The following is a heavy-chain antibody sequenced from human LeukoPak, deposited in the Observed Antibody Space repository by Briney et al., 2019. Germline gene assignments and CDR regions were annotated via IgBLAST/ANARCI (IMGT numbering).Heavy chain of an antibody. D-gene: IGHD3-10*01. V-gene: IGHV3-9*01. CDR2: ISWNSGSI. CDR1: GFAFNDYA. Sequence: GGSLRLSCAASGFAFNDYAMHWVRLAPGKGLEWVSGISWNSGSIGYADSVKGRFTISRDSAKNSLYLQMNSLRAADTALYYCAKTTPYASGRAFDYWGQGTLVTVSS. J-gene: IGHJ4*02. CDR3: AKTTPYASGRAFDY.